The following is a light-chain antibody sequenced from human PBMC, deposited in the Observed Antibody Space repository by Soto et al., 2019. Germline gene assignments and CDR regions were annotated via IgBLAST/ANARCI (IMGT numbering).Light chain of an antibody. CDR1: QSVSSSY. J-gene: IGKJ1*01. V-gene: IGKV3-20*01. Sequence: EIVLTQSPATLSLSPGERATLSCRASQSVSSSYLAWCQQKPGQAPRLLIYGASNRATGIPDRFSGSGSGTDFTLTISRLEPEDFAVYYCQQYGSSGTFGQGTKVDIK. CDR2: GAS. CDR3: QQYGSSGT.